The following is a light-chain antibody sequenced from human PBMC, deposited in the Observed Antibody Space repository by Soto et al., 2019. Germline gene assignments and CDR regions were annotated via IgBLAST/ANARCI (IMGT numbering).Light chain of an antibody. V-gene: IGLV2-23*01. CDR1: SGDIGNYNL. Sequence: QSALTQPASVSGSPGQSITISCTGTSGDIGNYNLVSWYQQHPGKAPKLMIYEINKRPSGLSNRFSGSKSGHTASLTISGLHTEDEAEYYCCSFILSGPLPWVFGTGTKLTVL. CDR2: EIN. CDR3: CSFILSGPLPWV. J-gene: IGLJ1*01.